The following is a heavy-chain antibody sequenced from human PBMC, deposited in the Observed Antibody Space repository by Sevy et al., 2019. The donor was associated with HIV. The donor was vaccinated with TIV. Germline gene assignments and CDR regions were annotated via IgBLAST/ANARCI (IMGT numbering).Heavy chain of an antibody. CDR1: GFTFSSYS. J-gene: IGHJ4*02. V-gene: IGHV3-48*02. CDR2: ISSSSSTI. CDR3: AGGAGSSWSTGSYYFDY. Sequence: GGSLRLSCAASGFTFSSYSMNWVRQAPGKGLEWVSYISSSSSTIYYADSVKGRFTISRDNAKNSLYLQMNSLRDEDTAVYYCAGGAGSSWSTGSYYFDYWGQGTLVTVSS. D-gene: IGHD6-13*01.